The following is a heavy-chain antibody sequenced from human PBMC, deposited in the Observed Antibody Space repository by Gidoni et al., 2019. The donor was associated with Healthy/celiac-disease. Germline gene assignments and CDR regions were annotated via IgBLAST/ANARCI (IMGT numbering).Heavy chain of an antibody. Sequence: QVQLQESGPGLVKPSETLSLTCTVSGGSFSSYYWSWIRQPPGKGLEWSGYIYYSGSTNYNPSLKSRVTISVDTSKNQFTLKLSSVTAADTAVYYCARHGVTGTTGWFDPWGQGTLVTVSS. J-gene: IGHJ5*02. CDR2: IYYSGST. CDR1: GGSFSSYY. D-gene: IGHD1-20*01. CDR3: ARHGVTGTTGWFDP. V-gene: IGHV4-59*08.